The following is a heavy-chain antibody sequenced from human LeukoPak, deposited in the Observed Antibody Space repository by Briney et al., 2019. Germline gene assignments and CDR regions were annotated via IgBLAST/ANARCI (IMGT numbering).Heavy chain of an antibody. V-gene: IGHV4-39*01. J-gene: IGHJ4*02. CDR1: GGSISSGGYY. D-gene: IGHD1-26*01. Sequence: PSQTLSLTCTVSGGSISSGGYYWGWIRQPPGKGLEWIGSIFHSGSTYYNPSLKSRVTISVDTSKNQFSLKLSSVTAADTAVYYCARREGAMAGSDDYFDYWGQGTLVTVSS. CDR2: IFHSGST. CDR3: ARREGAMAGSDDYFDY.